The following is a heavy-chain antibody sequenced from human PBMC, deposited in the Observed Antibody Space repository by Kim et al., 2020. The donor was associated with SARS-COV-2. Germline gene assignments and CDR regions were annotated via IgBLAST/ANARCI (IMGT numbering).Heavy chain of an antibody. CDR1: GYTFTSYH. CDR3: VKTIDWGPQDWIFDL. J-gene: IGHJ2*01. CDR2: MDPVSGNT. D-gene: IGHD7-27*01. Sequence: ASVKVSCKASGYTFTSYHINWVRQAAGQGLEWMGWMDPVSGNTGYAQKGQGRVTMTRDTSISTAYMELSSLGYEDTAVYFCVKTIDWGPQDWIFDLWGRGTLITVTS. V-gene: IGHV1-8*01.